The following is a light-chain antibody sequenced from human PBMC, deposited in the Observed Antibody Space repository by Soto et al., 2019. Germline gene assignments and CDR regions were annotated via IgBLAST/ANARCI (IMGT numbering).Light chain of an antibody. CDR2: GAS. V-gene: IGKV1-12*01. Sequence: DIQMTQSPSSVSASVGDSVTITCRASQGISTYLAWYQQTPGKAPKLLISGASNLQTGVPSRFSGSGSGTDFTLTISSLQPGDFATYYCQQANSFPPTFGQGTKVEIK. CDR3: QQANSFPPT. CDR1: QGISTY. J-gene: IGKJ1*01.